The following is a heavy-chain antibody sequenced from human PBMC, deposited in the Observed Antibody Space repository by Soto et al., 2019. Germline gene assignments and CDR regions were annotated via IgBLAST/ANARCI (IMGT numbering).Heavy chain of an antibody. CDR1: GFTFSMYW. Sequence: GGSLRLSCDASGFTFSMYWMHWVRQVPGQNPYWVSRISDDGTTTNYADSVRGRLNISRDKYKNTLYLQMNNLKPDDTAIYYYRRGPMGYSAGPGAHCGQRTPVTVSA. CDR2: ISDDGTTT. V-gene: IGHV3-74*01. D-gene: IGHD2-21*01. CDR3: RRGPMGYSAGPGAH. J-gene: IGHJ4*02.